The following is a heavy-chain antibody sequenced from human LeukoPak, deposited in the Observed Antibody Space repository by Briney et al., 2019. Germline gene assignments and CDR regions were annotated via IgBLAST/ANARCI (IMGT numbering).Heavy chain of an antibody. CDR3: VRDIDYYDSSGFGGGYYYYYYMDV. J-gene: IGHJ6*03. D-gene: IGHD3-22*01. CDR1: GYTFINYG. Sequence: GASVKVSCKAFGYTFINYGISWVRQAPGQGLEWMGWVSAYADNINYVQKFQGRVTMTRDTSISTAYMELSNLRSDDTAVYFCVRDIDYYDSSGFGGGYYYYYYMDVWGRGTTVTVSS. V-gene: IGHV1-18*01. CDR2: VSAYADNI.